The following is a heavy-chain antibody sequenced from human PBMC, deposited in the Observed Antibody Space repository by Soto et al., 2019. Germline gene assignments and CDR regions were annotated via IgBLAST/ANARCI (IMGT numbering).Heavy chain of an antibody. CDR2: IYSGGST. CDR3: ARDSSPGTVDY. D-gene: IGHD1-1*01. Sequence: PGGSLRLSCAASGFTVSSNYMSWVRQAPGKGLEWVSVIYSGGSTYYADSVKGRFTISRDNSKNTLYLQMNSLRAEDTAVYYCARDSSPGTVDYWGQGTLVTVSS. V-gene: IGHV3-53*01. J-gene: IGHJ4*02. CDR1: GFTVSSNY.